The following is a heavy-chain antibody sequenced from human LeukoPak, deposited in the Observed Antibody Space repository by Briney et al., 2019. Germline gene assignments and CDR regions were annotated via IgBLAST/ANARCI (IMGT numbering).Heavy chain of an antibody. CDR3: ARELGYYDSSGYYPLPHYYYYYGMDV. D-gene: IGHD3-22*01. J-gene: IGHJ6*02. Sequence: EASVKVSCKASGYTFTSYAMNWVRQAPGQGLEWMGWINTNTGNPTYAQGFTGRFVFSLDTSVSTAYLQISSLKAEDTAVYYCARELGYYDSSGYYPLPHYYYYYGMDVWGQGTTVTVSS. V-gene: IGHV7-4-1*02. CDR1: GYTFTSYA. CDR2: INTNTGNP.